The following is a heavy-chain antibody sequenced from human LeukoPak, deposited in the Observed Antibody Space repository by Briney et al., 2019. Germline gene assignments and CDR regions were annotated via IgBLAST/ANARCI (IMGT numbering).Heavy chain of an antibody. CDR1: GFTFSSYW. Sequence: GGSLRLSCEASGFTFSSYWMSWVRQAPGKGLEWVANIKQDGSEKYYVDSVKGRFTISRDNAKNSLYLQMNSLRAEDTAVYYCARGFDSRFFNDWGQGPLVTVSS. CDR2: IKQDGSEK. J-gene: IGHJ4*02. D-gene: IGHD3-22*01. V-gene: IGHV3-7*01. CDR3: ARGFDSRFFND.